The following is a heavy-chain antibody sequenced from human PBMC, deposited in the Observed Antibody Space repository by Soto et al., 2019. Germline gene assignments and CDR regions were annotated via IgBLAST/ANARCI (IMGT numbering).Heavy chain of an antibody. CDR3: AKPQGSRYSGYDYWGFDY. D-gene: IGHD5-12*01. V-gene: IGHV3-30*18. Sequence: QVQLVESGGGVVQPGRSLRLSCAASGFTFSSYGMHWVRQAPGKGLEWVAVISYDGSNKYYADAVKGRFTISRDNSKNTLYLQMNSLRAEDTAVYYCAKPQGSRYSGYDYWGFDYWGQGPLVTVSS. CDR2: ISYDGSNK. CDR1: GFTFSSYG. J-gene: IGHJ4*02.